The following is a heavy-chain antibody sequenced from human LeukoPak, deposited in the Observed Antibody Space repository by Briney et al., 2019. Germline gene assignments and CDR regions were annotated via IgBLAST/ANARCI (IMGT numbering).Heavy chain of an antibody. CDR1: GGSFSGYY. Sequence: SETLSLTCAVYGGSFSGYYWSWIRQPPGKGLEWIGEINHSGSTNYNPSLKSRVTISVDTSKNQFSLKLSSVTAADTAVYYCARGSRYYDSSGYWWSQGTLVTVSS. CDR2: INHSGST. CDR3: ARGSRYYDSSGYW. D-gene: IGHD3-22*01. J-gene: IGHJ4*02. V-gene: IGHV4-34*01.